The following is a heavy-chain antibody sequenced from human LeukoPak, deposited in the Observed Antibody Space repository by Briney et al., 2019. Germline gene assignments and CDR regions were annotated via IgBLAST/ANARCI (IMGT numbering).Heavy chain of an antibody. Sequence: NPSETLSLTCTVSGGSISSYYWSWIRQPAGKGLEWIGRIYTSGSTNYNPSLKSRVTMSVDTSKNQFSLKLSSVTAADTAVYYCARWRNWNTGGDFDYWGQGTLVTVSS. V-gene: IGHV4-4*07. CDR2: IYTSGST. D-gene: IGHD1-1*01. CDR3: ARWRNWNTGGDFDY. CDR1: GGSISSYY. J-gene: IGHJ4*02.